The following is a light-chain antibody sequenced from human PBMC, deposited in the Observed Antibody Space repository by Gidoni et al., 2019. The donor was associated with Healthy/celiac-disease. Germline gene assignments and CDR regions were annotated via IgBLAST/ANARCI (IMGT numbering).Light chain of an antibody. V-gene: IGKV3-11*01. CDR2: DAS. CDR3: HLRSNWPPVYT. Sequence: EIVLTQSPATLSLSPGERATLSCRASQSVSSYLAWYQQKPGQAPRLLICDASNRATGIPARFSGSGSGTDFTLTISSLEPDDFAVYYCHLRSNWPPVYTFGQGTKLEIK. CDR1: QSVSSY. J-gene: IGKJ2*01.